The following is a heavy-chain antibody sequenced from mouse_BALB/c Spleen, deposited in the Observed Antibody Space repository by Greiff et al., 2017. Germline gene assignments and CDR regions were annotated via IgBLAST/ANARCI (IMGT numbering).Heavy chain of an antibody. CDR2: INSNGGST. Sequence: EVQGVESGGGLVQPGGSLKLSCAASGFTFSSYGMSWVRQTPDKRLELVATINSNGGSTYYPDSVKGRFTISRDNAKNTLYLQMSSLKSEDTAMYYCARDDNPDYWGQGTTLTVSS. CDR3: ARDDNPDY. CDR1: GFTFSSYG. V-gene: IGHV5-6-3*01. J-gene: IGHJ2*01. D-gene: IGHD1-3*01.